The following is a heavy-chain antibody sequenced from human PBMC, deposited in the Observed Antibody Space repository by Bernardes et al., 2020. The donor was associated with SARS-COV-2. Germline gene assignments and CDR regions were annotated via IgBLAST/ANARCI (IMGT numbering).Heavy chain of an antibody. J-gene: IGHJ3*02. CDR2: ILADGGRA. D-gene: IGHD3-22*01. CDR1: GFTFNSYA. V-gene: IGHV3-23*01. CDR3: AKRAYHYDSNGYYNDAFDI. Sequence: GGSLRLSCAASGFTFNSYAMNWVRQAPGKGLEWVSNILADGGRAYYADSVKGRFTISRDNSKNTLYLQMNSLRAEDTAVYYCAKRAYHYDSNGYYNDAFDIWGQGTQVTVSS.